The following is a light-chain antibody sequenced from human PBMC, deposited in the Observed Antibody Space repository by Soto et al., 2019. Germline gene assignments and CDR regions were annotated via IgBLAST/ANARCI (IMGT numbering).Light chain of an antibody. CDR2: GAS. CDR1: QSISTW. CDR3: QEYSGYPYT. Sequence: DIEMTQSPSTLSASVGDRATITCRASQSISTWLAWYQHIPGTAPMLLIYGASRLKSGVPSRFSGSGSGTEFTLTISSLQPVDVATYYCQEYSGYPYTFGQGTNLEIK. V-gene: IGKV1-5*01. J-gene: IGKJ2*01.